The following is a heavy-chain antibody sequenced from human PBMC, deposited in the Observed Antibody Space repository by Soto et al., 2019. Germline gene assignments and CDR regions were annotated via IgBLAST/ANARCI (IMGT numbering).Heavy chain of an antibody. V-gene: IGHV3-30*18. Sequence: QVQLVESGGGVVQPGRSLRLSCAASGFTFSSYGMHWVRQAPGKGLEWVAVISYDGSNKDYADSVKGRLTISRDNYKNTLYLQMNSLRAEDTAVYYCSKGPAIVLVPAAMNYYYGMDVWGQGTTVTVSS. D-gene: IGHD2-2*01. CDR3: SKGPAIVLVPAAMNYYYGMDV. CDR2: ISYDGSNK. J-gene: IGHJ6*02. CDR1: GFTFSSYG.